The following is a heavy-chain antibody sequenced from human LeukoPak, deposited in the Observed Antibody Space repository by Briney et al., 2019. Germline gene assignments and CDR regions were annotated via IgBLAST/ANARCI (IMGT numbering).Heavy chain of an antibody. Sequence: ASVKVSCKASGYTFTGYYIHWVRQAPGQGLEWMGYINPNSVGTNYAQKFQGRVTMTRDTSISTAYMELSRLTSDDTAVYYCGRLRTSDDYWGQGTLVTVSS. CDR2: INPNSVGT. D-gene: IGHD1-14*01. CDR1: GYTFTGYY. J-gene: IGHJ4*02. CDR3: GRLRTSDDY. V-gene: IGHV1-2*02.